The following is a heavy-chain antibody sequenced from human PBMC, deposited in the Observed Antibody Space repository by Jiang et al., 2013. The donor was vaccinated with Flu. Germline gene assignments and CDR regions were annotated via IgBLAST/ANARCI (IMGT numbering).Heavy chain of an antibody. D-gene: IGHD3-3*01. J-gene: IGHJ6*02. CDR2: INHSGNT. Sequence: ARLLKPSETLSLSCAVDGGSLSGYYWYWIRQPPGKGLEWIGEINHSGNTNYNPSLKSRVTISVDTSKNEFSLKMTSVTAADTAVYYCARHWGMVKDYYYYYGMDVWGQGTTVTVPS. CDR3: ARHWGMVKDYYYYYGMDV. CDR1: GGSLSGYY. V-gene: IGHV4-34*01.